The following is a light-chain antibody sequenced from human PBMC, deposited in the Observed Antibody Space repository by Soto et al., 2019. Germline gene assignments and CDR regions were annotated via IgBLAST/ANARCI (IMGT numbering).Light chain of an antibody. J-gene: IGKJ4*01. CDR1: PSVRSSY. Sequence: EIVLTQSPGTLSLSPGERATLSCRASPSVRSSYLAWYQQKPGQAPRLLIYGASSRATGVPDRFSGSGSGKDFTLTISRLEPEDFAVYYCQQYSNSPLTFGGGTKVEIK. CDR2: GAS. V-gene: IGKV3-20*01. CDR3: QQYSNSPLT.